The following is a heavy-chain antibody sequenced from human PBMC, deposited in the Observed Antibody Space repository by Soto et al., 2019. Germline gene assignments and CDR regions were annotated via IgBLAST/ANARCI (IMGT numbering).Heavy chain of an antibody. V-gene: IGHV1-69*13. Sequence: GASVKVSCKASGVTFSSYAISWVRQAPGQGLEWMGGIIPIFGTANYAQKFQGRVTITADESTSTAYMELSSLRSEDTAVYYCATFRSAVRLGELAYYYGMDVWGQGTTVTVSS. J-gene: IGHJ6*02. CDR2: IIPIFGTA. CDR3: ATFRSAVRLGELAYYYGMDV. CDR1: GVTFSSYA. D-gene: IGHD3-16*01.